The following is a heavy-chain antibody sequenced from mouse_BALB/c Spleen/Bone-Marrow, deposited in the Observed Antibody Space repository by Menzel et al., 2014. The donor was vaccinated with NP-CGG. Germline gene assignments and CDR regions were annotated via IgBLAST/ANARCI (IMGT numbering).Heavy chain of an antibody. J-gene: IGHJ2*01. CDR2: IYPGDGDT. V-gene: IGHV1-80*01. CDR3: ARGGISVDY. Sequence: QVQLQQSGAELVRPGSSVKISCKSSGYVFSTYWINWVKQRPGQGLEWIGQIYPGDGDTDFNGKFKDKATLTADESSNTAYMQLSSLTSEDSAVYFCARGGISVDYWGQGTTLSLSS. CDR1: GYVFSTYW.